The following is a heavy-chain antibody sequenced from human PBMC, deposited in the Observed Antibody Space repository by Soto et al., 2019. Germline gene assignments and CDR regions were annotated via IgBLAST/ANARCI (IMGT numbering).Heavy chain of an antibody. V-gene: IGHV3-74*01. Sequence: EVQLVESGGGLVQPGGSLRLSCTASGFTFRSFWMQWVHQAPGKGLEWVARIDGDDGVETATNYADSVQGRFLISRDNAKNTLHLQMSSLRAEDTAVYYCVRDSHGDYWGQGTLVTVSP. CDR3: VRDSHGDY. J-gene: IGHJ4*02. CDR2: IDGDDGVETAT. CDR1: GFTFRSFW.